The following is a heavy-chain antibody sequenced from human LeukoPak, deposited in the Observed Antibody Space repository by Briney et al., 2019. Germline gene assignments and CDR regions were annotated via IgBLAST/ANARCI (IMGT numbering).Heavy chain of an antibody. CDR2: VKYDGSTT. J-gene: IGHJ4*02. D-gene: IGHD3/OR15-3a*01. V-gene: IGHV3-74*01. CDR1: GFTFSAYW. CDR3: ARELNWLLFDY. Sequence: GGSLRLSYAASGFTFSAYWMHWVRQAPGKGLVWVSRVKYDGSTTAYADSVKGRFTISRDNTRNILYLEMNSLRVEDTAVYYCARELNWLLFDYWGQGPLVTVSS.